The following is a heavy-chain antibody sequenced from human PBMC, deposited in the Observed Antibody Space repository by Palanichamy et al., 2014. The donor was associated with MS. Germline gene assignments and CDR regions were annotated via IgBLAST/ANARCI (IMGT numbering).Heavy chain of an antibody. CDR2: IKQDGSEK. Sequence: EVQLVESGGGLVXPGGSLRLSCAASGFTFSSYWMSWVRQAPGKGLEWVANIKQDGSEKCYVDSVKGRFTISRDNAKNSLYLQMNSLRAEDTAVYYCARPEYGDYVGRGDDAFHIWGQGTMVTVSS. CDR1: GFTFSSYW. D-gene: IGHD4-17*01. J-gene: IGHJ3*02. V-gene: IGHV3-7*01. CDR3: ARPEYGDYVGRGDDAFHI.